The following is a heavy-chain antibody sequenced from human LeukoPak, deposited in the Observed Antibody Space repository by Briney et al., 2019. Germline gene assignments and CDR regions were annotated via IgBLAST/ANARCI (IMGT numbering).Heavy chain of an antibody. J-gene: IGHJ4*02. CDR2: ITGSGVDT. V-gene: IGHV3-23*01. Sequence: GGSLRLSCAASGFTFSSYAMSWVRQAPGKGLEWVSGITGSGVDTYYADSVKGRFTISRDNSKNTLYLQMSSLRAEDTAIYYCAKDTSTRWYSSTPLPGDYWGQGTLVTVSS. CDR3: AKDTSTRWYSSTPLPGDY. CDR1: GFTFSSYA. D-gene: IGHD6-13*01.